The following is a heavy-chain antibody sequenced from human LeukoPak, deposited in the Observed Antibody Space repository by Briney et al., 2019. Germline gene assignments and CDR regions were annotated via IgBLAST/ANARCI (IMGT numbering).Heavy chain of an antibody. CDR1: GYTFTSYA. D-gene: IGHD3-10*01. CDR2: INAGNGNT. CDR3: ARRVYGSGSPSAFDY. V-gene: IGHV1-3*01. J-gene: IGHJ4*02. Sequence: GASVKVSCKASGYTFTSYAMHWVRQAPGQRLEWMGWINAGNGNTKYSQKFQGRVTITRDTSASTAYMELSSLRSEDTAVYYCARRVYGSGSPSAFDYWGQGTLVTVSS.